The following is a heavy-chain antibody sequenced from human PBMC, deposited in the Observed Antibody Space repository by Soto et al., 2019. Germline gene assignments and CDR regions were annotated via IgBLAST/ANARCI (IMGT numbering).Heavy chain of an antibody. CDR1: GYTFTSYG. CDR3: ATDLAVGLVDY. J-gene: IGHJ4*02. Sequence: QVQLVQSGAEVKKPGASVKVSCKASGYTFTSYGISWVRQAPGQGLEWMGWISAYNGNIKYAQKLQGRLTMTTDTSTSTSYMELRSLRSDDTAVYYCATDLAVGLVDYWGQGTLVTVSS. CDR2: ISAYNGNI. D-gene: IGHD6-19*01. V-gene: IGHV1-18*01.